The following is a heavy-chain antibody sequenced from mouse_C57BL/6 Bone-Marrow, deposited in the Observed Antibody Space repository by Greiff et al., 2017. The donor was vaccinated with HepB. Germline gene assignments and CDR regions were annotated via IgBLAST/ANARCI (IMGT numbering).Heavy chain of an antibody. D-gene: IGHD2-1*01. V-gene: IGHV1-26*01. Sequence: VQLKQSGPELVKPGASVKISCKASGYTFTDYYMNWVKQSHGKSLEWIGDINPNNGGTSYNQKFKGKATLTVDKSSSTAYMELRSLTSEDSAVYYCARFRNYPFAYWGQGTLVTVSA. CDR2: INPNNGGT. CDR1: GYTFTDYY. J-gene: IGHJ3*01. CDR3: ARFRNYPFAY.